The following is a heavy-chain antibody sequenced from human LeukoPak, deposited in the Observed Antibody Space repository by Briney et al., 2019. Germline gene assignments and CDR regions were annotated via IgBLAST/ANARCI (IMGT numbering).Heavy chain of an antibody. CDR2: IYSGGST. CDR1: GFTVSSNY. CDR3: ARGSCSGGSCYRWDV. J-gene: IGHJ6*02. V-gene: IGHV3-53*04. Sequence: GGSLRLSCAASGFTVSSNYMSWVRQAPGKGPEWVSVIYSGGSTYYADSVKGRFTISRHNSKNTLYLQMNSLRAEDTAVYYCARGSCSGGSCYRWDVWGQGTTVTVSS. D-gene: IGHD2-15*01.